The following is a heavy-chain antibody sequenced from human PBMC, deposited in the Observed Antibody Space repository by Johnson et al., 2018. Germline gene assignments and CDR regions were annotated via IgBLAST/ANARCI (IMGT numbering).Heavy chain of an antibody. CDR3: ASGYSYGWGAFDI. CDR2: IGSRAFGATT. V-gene: IGHV3-49*03. D-gene: IGHD5-18*01. Sequence: VQLVESGGGLVQPGRSLRLSCTASGFTFGDYAMSWFRQAPGKGLEWVGVIGSRAFGATTEYAASVKGRFTISREDSKSIGYLKMNSLKTEDTAVYYCASGYSYGWGAFDIWGQGTMVTVSS. CDR1: GFTFGDYA. J-gene: IGHJ3*02.